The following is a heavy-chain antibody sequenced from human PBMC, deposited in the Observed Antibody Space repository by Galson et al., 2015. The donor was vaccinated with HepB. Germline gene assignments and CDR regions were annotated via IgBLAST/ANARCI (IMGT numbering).Heavy chain of an antibody. Sequence: SLRLSCAASGFTFSSYSMNWVRQAPGKGLEWVSYISSSSSTIYYADSVKGRFTISRDNAKNSLYLQMNSLRDEDTAVYYCAREVGSSTRGDAFDIWGQGTMVTVSS. D-gene: IGHD2-2*01. CDR1: GFTFSSYS. V-gene: IGHV3-48*02. J-gene: IGHJ3*02. CDR3: AREVGSSTRGDAFDI. CDR2: ISSSSSTI.